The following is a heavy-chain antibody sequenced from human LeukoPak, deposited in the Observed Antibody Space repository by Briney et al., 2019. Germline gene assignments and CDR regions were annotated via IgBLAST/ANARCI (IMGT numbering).Heavy chain of an antibody. D-gene: IGHD2-15*01. J-gene: IGHJ6*02. CDR2: IYDSGST. V-gene: IGHV4-39*02. CDR1: GGSIRSSYYY. Sequence: SETLSLTCTVSGGSIRSSYYYWGWIRQPPGKGLEWIGSIYDSGSTYYNPSLKSRVTISVDTSKNQFSLKLNSVTAADTAVYYCAREYCSGGSCEVGDYYGMDVWGQGTTVTVSS. CDR3: AREYCSGGSCEVGDYYGMDV.